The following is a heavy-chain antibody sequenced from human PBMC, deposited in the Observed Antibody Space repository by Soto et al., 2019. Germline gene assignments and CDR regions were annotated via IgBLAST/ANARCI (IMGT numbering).Heavy chain of an antibody. Sequence: GESLKISCKGSGYSFTSYWISWVRQMPGKGLEWMGRVDPSDSYTNYSPSFQGHVTISADKSISTAYLQWSSLKASDTAMYYCASQRYCSGGSCDYWGQGTLVTVSS. D-gene: IGHD2-15*01. CDR1: GYSFTSYW. CDR3: ASQRYCSGGSCDY. V-gene: IGHV5-10-1*01. CDR2: VDPSDSYT. J-gene: IGHJ4*02.